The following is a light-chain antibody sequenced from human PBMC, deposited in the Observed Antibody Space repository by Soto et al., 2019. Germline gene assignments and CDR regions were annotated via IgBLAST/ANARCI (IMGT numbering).Light chain of an antibody. Sequence: QSALTQPRSVSGSPGQPVTISCTGTSSDVGGYNYVSWYQQNPGKAPKLMIYDVTKRPSGVPDRFSGSKSDNTASLTISGLQADDEADYYCCSYAGTYTWVFGGGTKVTVL. J-gene: IGLJ3*02. CDR1: SSDVGGYNY. V-gene: IGLV2-11*01. CDR3: CSYAGTYTWV. CDR2: DVT.